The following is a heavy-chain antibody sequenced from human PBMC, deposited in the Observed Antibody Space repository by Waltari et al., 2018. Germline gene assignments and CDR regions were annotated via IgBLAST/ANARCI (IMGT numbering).Heavy chain of an antibody. D-gene: IGHD6-13*01. J-gene: IGHJ6*03. CDR2: IMPNFGTA. Sequence: QVQLVQSGAEVKKPGTSVKVSCKASGGTFSSYAIIWVRQAPGQGLEWLGRIMPNFGTANYEQKVQGRVTINADKATSTAYMELSSLRSEETAVYYCAGEVHSSSWYYYYYYMDVWGKGTTVTISS. V-gene: IGHV1-69*13. CDR3: AGEVHSSSWYYYYYYMDV. CDR1: GGTFSSYA.